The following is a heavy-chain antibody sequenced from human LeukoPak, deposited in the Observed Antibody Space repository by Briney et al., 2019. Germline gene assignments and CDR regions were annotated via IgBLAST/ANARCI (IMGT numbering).Heavy chain of an antibody. V-gene: IGHV3-23*01. D-gene: IGHD3-22*01. J-gene: IGHJ4*02. CDR2: ISGSGGST. CDR1: GFTFSNYA. Sequence: GGSLRLSCAASGFTFSNYAMSWVRQAPGKGLEWVSAISGSGGSTYYADSVKGRFTISRDNSKNTLYLQMNSLRAEDTAVYYCAKAHAPDYYDSSGYGGIDHWGQGTLVTVSS. CDR3: AKAHAPDYYDSSGYGGIDH.